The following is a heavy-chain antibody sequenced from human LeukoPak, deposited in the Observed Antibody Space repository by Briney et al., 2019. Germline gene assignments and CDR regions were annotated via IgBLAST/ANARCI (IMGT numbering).Heavy chain of an antibody. CDR2: INPSSGGT. CDR3: ARAEAAGSFGY. Sequence: ASVKVSCKASGGTFSSYAISWVRQAPGQGLEWMGWINPSSGGTNYAQKFQGWVTMTRDTSISTAYMELSRLRSDDTAVYYCARAEAAGSFGYWGQGTLVTVSS. V-gene: IGHV1-2*04. CDR1: GGTFSSYA. D-gene: IGHD6-13*01. J-gene: IGHJ4*02.